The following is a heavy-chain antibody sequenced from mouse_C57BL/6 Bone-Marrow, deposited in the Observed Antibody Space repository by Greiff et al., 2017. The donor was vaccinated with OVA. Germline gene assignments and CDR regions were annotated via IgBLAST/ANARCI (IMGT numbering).Heavy chain of an antibody. V-gene: IGHV1-63*01. Sequence: VMLVESGAELVRPGTSVKMSCKASGYTFTNYWIGWAKQRPGHGLEWIGDIYPGGGYTNYNEKFKGKATLTADKSSSTAYMQFSSLTSEDSAIYYCARLTGQALFDYWGQGTTLTVSS. D-gene: IGHD4-1*01. CDR2: IYPGGGYT. J-gene: IGHJ2*01. CDR1: GYTFTNYW. CDR3: ARLTGQALFDY.